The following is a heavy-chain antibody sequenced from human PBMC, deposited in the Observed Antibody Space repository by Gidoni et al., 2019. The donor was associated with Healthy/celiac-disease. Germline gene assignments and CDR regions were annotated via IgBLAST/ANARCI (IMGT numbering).Heavy chain of an antibody. V-gene: IGHV3-30*18. D-gene: IGHD1-26*01. CDR3: AKDKLVGSRAQH. CDR1: GFTFSSYG. Sequence: QVQLVESGGGVVQPGRSLRLSCAASGFTFSSYGMHWVRQAPGKGLEWVAVISYDGSNKYYADSVKGRFTISRDNSKNKLYLQMNSLRAEDTAVYYCAKDKLVGSRAQHWGQGTLVTVSS. CDR2: ISYDGSNK. J-gene: IGHJ1*01.